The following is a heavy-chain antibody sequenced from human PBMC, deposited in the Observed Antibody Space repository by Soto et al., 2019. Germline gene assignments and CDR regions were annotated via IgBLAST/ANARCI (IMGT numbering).Heavy chain of an antibody. Sequence: QVQLVESGGGVVQPGRSLRLSCAASGFTFSSYAMHWVRQAPGKGLEWVAVISYDGSNKYYADSVKGRFTISRDNSKNTLYLQMNSLRADDTAVYYCARDSGYSSGWYERWFDPCGQGTLVTVSS. CDR1: GFTFSSYA. D-gene: IGHD6-19*01. CDR3: ARDSGYSSGWYERWFDP. J-gene: IGHJ5*02. CDR2: ISYDGSNK. V-gene: IGHV3-30-3*01.